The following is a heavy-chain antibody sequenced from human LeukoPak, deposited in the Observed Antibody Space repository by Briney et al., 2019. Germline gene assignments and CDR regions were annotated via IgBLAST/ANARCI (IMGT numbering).Heavy chain of an antibody. D-gene: IGHD2-2*01. V-gene: IGHV4-59*01. CDR1: GGSISSYY. CDR3: ARVGQPPPGVVVPAATRGDAFDI. CDR2: IYYSGST. Sequence: PSETLSLTCTVSGGSISSYYWSWIRQPPGKGLEWIGYIYYSGSTNYNPSLESRVTISVDTSKNQFSLKLSSVTAADTAVYYCARVGQPPPGVVVPAATRGDAFDIWGQGTMVTVSS. J-gene: IGHJ3*02.